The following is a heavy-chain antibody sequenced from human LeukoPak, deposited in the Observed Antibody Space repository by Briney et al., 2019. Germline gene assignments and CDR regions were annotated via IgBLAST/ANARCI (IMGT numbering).Heavy chain of an antibody. CDR2: IYSGGST. D-gene: IGHD3-9*01. J-gene: IGHJ4*02. CDR1: GFTVSSNY. CDR3: ARGYDILTGYYGYYY. V-gene: IGHV3-53*01. Sequence: PGGSLRLSCAASGFTVSSNYMSWVRQAPGKGLEWVSVIYSGGSTYYADSVKGRFTISRDNSKNTLYLQMNSLRAEDTAVYYCARGYDILTGYYGYYYWGQGTLVTVSS.